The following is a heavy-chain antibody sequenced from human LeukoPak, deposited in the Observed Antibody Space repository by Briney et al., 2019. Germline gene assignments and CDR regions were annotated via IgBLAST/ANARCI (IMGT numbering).Heavy chain of an antibody. V-gene: IGHV3-20*04. CDR1: GFTFDDYG. CDR3: ARDGLRYFDWLLYCFDY. Sequence: GGSLRLSCAASGFTFDDYGMSWVRQAPGKGLEWVSGINWNGGSTGYADSVKGRFTVSRDNAKNSLYLQMNSLRAEDTALYYCARDGLRYFDWLLYCFDYCGQGTLVTVSS. CDR2: INWNGGST. J-gene: IGHJ4*02. D-gene: IGHD3-9*01.